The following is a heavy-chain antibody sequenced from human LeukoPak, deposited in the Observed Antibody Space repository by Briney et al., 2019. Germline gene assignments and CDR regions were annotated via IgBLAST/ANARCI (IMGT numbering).Heavy chain of an antibody. V-gene: IGHV4-59*01. D-gene: IGHD3-10*01. CDR2: ISYSGST. CDR1: GGSISSYY. Sequence: SETLSLTCTVSGGSISSYYWSWIRQPPGKGLEWIGYISYSGSTNYNPSLKSRVSISVDTSKNQFSLKLSSVTTADTAIYYCARYASGSYSFWGKGTLVTVSS. CDR3: ARYASGSYSF. J-gene: IGHJ4*02.